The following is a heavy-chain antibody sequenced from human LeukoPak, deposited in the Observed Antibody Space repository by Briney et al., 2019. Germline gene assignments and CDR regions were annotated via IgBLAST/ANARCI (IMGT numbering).Heavy chain of an antibody. CDR1: GYTFSSYG. V-gene: IGHV1-18*01. Sequence: ASVKVSCKASGYTFSSYGISWVRQAPGQGLEWMGWISAYNGNTNYAQKLQGRVTMTTDTSTNTAYMELRSLRSDDTAVYYCARDPGYYDSSGISTSDAFDIWGQGTMVTVSS. CDR3: ARDPGYYDSSGISTSDAFDI. CDR2: ISAYNGNT. J-gene: IGHJ3*02. D-gene: IGHD3-22*01.